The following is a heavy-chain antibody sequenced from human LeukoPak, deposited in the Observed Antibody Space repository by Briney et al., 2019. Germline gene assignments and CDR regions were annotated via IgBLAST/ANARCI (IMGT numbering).Heavy chain of an antibody. D-gene: IGHD2-2*01. J-gene: IGHJ4*02. CDR3: ARQGAAAFYVDNDMGIDY. CDR1: GYTFTSYG. V-gene: IGHV1-18*01. Sequence: ASVKVSCKASGYTFTSYGISWVRQAPGQGLEWMGLISAYNGNTNYAQKLQGRVTMTTDTSTITAYMELRSLRSDDTAVYYSARQGAAAFYVDNDMGIDYWGQGTLVTVSS. CDR2: ISAYNGNT.